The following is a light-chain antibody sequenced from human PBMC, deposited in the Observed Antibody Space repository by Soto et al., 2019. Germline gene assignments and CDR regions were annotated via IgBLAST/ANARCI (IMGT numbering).Light chain of an antibody. CDR3: QQYNSYLT. CDR1: QSISSW. V-gene: IGKV1-5*01. J-gene: IGKJ4*01. CDR2: DAS. Sequence: DIQMTQSPSTLSASVGDRVTITCRASQSISSWLAWYQQKPGKAPKLLIYDASSLESGVPSRFSGSGSGTEFTLTISSLQPDDFATYYCQQYNSYLTVGGGTKVDSK.